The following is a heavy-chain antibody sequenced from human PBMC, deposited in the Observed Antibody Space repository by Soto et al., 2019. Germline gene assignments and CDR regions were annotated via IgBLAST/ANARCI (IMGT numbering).Heavy chain of an antibody. D-gene: IGHD1-26*01. V-gene: IGHV4-59*08. CDR1: GGSISSYY. CDR2: IYYSGST. Sequence: QVQLQESGPGLVKPSETLSLTCTVSGGSISSYYWSWIRQPPGKGLEWIGYIYYSGSTNYNPSLKSRVTISVDTSKNQFSLKLSSVTAADTAVYYCARHSYSGSHLFDYWGQGTLVTVSS. J-gene: IGHJ4*02. CDR3: ARHSYSGSHLFDY.